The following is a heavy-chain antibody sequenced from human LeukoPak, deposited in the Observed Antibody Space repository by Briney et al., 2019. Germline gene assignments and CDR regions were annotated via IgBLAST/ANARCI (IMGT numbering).Heavy chain of an antibody. CDR2: INTNTGNP. V-gene: IGHV7-4-1*02. Sequence: ASVKVSCKASGYTFTSYAMNWVRQAPGQGLEWMGWINTNTGNPTYAQGFTGRFVFSLDTSVSTAYLQISSLKAEDTAVYYCARAIYGSGSYYWSSFDYWGQGALVTVSS. D-gene: IGHD3-10*01. CDR3: ARAIYGSGSYYWSSFDY. J-gene: IGHJ4*02. CDR1: GYTFTSYA.